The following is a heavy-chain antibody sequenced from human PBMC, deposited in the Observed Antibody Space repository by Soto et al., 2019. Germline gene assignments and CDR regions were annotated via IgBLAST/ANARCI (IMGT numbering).Heavy chain of an antibody. Sequence: ASVKVSCKASGYIFTSYYIHWVRQAPGQGLEWMGWINTYNGNTNHAQKLQGRVTMTTDTSTSTAYMELRSLRSDDTAVYYCARGVGSGTYYNQYNWFDPWGQGTLVTVSS. CDR3: ARGVGSGTYYNQYNWFDP. J-gene: IGHJ5*02. CDR2: INTYNGNT. V-gene: IGHV1-18*04. D-gene: IGHD3-10*01. CDR1: GYIFTSYY.